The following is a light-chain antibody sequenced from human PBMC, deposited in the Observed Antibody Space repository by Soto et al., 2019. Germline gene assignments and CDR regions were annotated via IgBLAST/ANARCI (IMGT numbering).Light chain of an antibody. CDR3: LQFNTFPWT. Sequence: DIQMTQSPSTLSASVGDRVNMTCRASQTIGSGVAWYQQQPGKGPKFLINKVSNLESGVPSRISGSGSGTEFTLTISSLQPDDFATYYCLQFNTFPWTFGQGTKVEIK. V-gene: IGKV1-5*03. CDR2: KVS. J-gene: IGKJ1*01. CDR1: QTIGSG.